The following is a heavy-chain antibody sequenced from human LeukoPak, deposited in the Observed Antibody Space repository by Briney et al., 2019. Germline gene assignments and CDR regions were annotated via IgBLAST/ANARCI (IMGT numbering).Heavy chain of an antibody. J-gene: IGHJ4*02. CDR1: GGSISSYY. D-gene: IGHD3-22*01. V-gene: IGHV4-4*07. Sequence: SETLSLTCTVSGGSISSYYWSWIRQPAGKGLEWIGRFHTSGSTNYNPSLKSRGTMSVDTSKNQFSLKLSSVTAADTAVYYCARDRYYYDSSGYYALDYWGQGTLVTVSS. CDR3: ARDRYYYDSSGYYALDY. CDR2: FHTSGST.